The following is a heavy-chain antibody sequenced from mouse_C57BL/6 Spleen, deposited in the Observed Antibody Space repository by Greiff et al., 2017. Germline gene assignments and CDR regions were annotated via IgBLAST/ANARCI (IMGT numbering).Heavy chain of an antibody. CDR2: ISYDGSN. Sequence: DVKLQESGPGLVKPSQSLSLTCSVTGYSITSGYYWNWIRQFPGNKLEWMGYISYDGSNNYNPSLKNRISITRDTSKNQFFLKLNSVTTEDTATYYCARGTLPYYGSSYDYWGQGTTLTVSS. V-gene: IGHV3-6*01. CDR3: ARGTLPYYGSSYDY. CDR1: GYSITSGYY. J-gene: IGHJ2*01. D-gene: IGHD1-1*01.